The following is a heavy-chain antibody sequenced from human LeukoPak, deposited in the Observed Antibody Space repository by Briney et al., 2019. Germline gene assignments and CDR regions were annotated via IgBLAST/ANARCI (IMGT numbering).Heavy chain of an antibody. CDR3: ARDEFGDFQGFDY. CDR2: MSPNSGNT. J-gene: IGHJ4*02. CDR1: GYTFTSYD. D-gene: IGHD4-17*01. V-gene: IGHV1-8*03. Sequence: ASVKVSCKASGYTFTSYDINWVRQATGQGLEWMGWMSPNSGNTGYAQKFQGRVTITRNTSISTAYMELSSLRSEDTAVYYCARDEFGDFQGFDYWGQGTRVTVSS.